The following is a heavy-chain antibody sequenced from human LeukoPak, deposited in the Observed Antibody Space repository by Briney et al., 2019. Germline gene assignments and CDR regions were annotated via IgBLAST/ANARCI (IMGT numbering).Heavy chain of an antibody. J-gene: IGHJ6*03. V-gene: IGHV1-69*05. CDR3: ARASLRFLEGDYYYYYMDV. D-gene: IGHD3-3*01. Sequence: GASVKVSCKASGGTFSSYAISWVRQAPGQGLEWMGGIIPIFGTVNYAQKFQGRVTITTDESTSTAYMELSSLRSEDTAVYYCARASLRFLEGDYYYYYMDVWGKGTTVTVSS. CDR1: GGTFSSYA. CDR2: IIPIFGTV.